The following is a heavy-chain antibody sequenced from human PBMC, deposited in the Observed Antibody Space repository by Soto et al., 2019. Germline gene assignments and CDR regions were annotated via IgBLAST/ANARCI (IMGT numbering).Heavy chain of an antibody. Sequence: GGSLRLSCAASGFTFSSYRMNWVRQAPGKGLEWVSSISSSSSYIYYADSVKGRFTISRDNAKNSLYLQMNSLRAEDTAVYYCARDQPGYSYGYGLGYWGQGTPVTVSS. CDR1: GFTFSSYR. CDR3: ARDQPGYSYGYGLGY. J-gene: IGHJ4*02. CDR2: ISSSSSYI. V-gene: IGHV3-21*01. D-gene: IGHD5-18*01.